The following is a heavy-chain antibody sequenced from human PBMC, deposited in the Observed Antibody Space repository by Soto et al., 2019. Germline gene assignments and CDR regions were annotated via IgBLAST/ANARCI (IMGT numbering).Heavy chain of an antibody. J-gene: IGHJ6*03. CDR1: GYTFTTYG. Sequence: ASVKVSCKASGYTFTTYGISWVRQAPGQGLEWTGWVSPYNGDTSYAQKFQGRVIMTTDTSTSTAYMELRSLTSDDTAVYYCVRGRGYSFYYYYMDVWGKGTTVTVSS. CDR2: VSPYNGDT. D-gene: IGHD5-18*01. CDR3: VRGRGYSFYYYYMDV. V-gene: IGHV1-18*01.